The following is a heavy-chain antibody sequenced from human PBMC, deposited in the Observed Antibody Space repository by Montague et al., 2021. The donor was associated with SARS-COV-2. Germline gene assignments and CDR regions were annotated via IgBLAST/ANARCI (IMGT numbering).Heavy chain of an antibody. Sequence: SETLSLTCSVCGSSAGSSYNWPCQTPGNGLEWIGEIYYSGSTDYNPSLKGRVTISADTSKNEFSLELRSVSAADTAIYYCARGTKPYYDLWLWGQGTRVTVSS. D-gene: IGHD3-3*01. CDR1: GSSAGSS. CDR3: ARGTKPYYDLWL. J-gene: IGHJ4*01. CDR2: IYYSGST. V-gene: IGHV4-34*01.